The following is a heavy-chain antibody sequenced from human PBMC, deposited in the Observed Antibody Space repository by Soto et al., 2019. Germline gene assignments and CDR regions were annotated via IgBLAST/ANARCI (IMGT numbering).Heavy chain of an antibody. CDR2: IYYSGST. J-gene: IGHJ3*02. CDR3: ARHGGSAFDI. D-gene: IGHD3-16*01. Sequence: SETLSLTCTVSGGSISSYYWSWIRQPPGKGLEWIGYIYYSGSTNYNPSLKSRVTISVDTSKNQFSLKLSSVTAADTAVYYCARHGGSAFDIWGQGTMVTVSS. V-gene: IGHV4-59*08. CDR1: GGSISSYY.